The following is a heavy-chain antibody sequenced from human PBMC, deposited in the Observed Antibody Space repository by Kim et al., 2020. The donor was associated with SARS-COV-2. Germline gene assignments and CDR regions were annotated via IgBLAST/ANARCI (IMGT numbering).Heavy chain of an antibody. CDR1: GASISSGSYS. CDR3: TRGPYSDYFDY. Sequence: SETLSLTCDVSGASISSGSYSWSWIRQPQGRGLEWIASIYQSGGTYYNPSLKSRATISVDRSKNQFSLTLTSVTAADTAVYYCTRGPYSDYFDYWGQGTL. V-gene: IGHV4-30-2*01. CDR2: IYQSGGT. J-gene: IGHJ4*02. D-gene: IGHD4-4*01.